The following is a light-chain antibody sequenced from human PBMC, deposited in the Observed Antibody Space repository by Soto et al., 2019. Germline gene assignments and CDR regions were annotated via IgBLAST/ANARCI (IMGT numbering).Light chain of an antibody. CDR1: QSIYINS. V-gene: IGKV3-20*01. CDR3: QQYGNSPWA. Sequence: EIVLTQSPGTLSLSPGERATLSCRASQSIYINSLAWYQHKRGQAPRLLIYAATVRATAVPDRFNGSGSGTDFALTISRLEPEDSAVYYCQQYGNSPWAFGQGTKVEV. CDR2: AAT. J-gene: IGKJ1*01.